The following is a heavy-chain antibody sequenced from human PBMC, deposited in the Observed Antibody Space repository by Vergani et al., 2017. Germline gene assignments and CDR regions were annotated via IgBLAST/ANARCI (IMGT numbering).Heavy chain of an antibody. V-gene: IGHV3-23*04. D-gene: IGHD5-12*01. J-gene: IGHJ4*02. CDR1: GFTVSSNY. CDR3: AKGYSGYDFHTFDY. CDR2: ISGSGGST. Sequence: EVQLVESGGGLVQPGGSLRLSCAASGFTVSSNYMSWVRQAPGKGLEWVSAISGSGGSTYYADSVKGRFTISRDNSKNTLYLQMNSLRAEDTAVYYCAKGYSGYDFHTFDYWGQGTLVTVSS.